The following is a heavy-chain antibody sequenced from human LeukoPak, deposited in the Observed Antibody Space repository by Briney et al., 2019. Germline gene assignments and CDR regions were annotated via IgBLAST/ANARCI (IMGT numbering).Heavy chain of an antibody. Sequence: SETLSLTCAVYGGSFSGYYWSWIRQPPGKGLEWIGEINHSGSTNYNPSLKSRVTISVDTSKNQFSLKLSSVTAADTAVYYCARDKGIAVAGAYYYYYYYMDVWGKGTTVTVSS. CDR3: ARDKGIAVAGAYYYYYYYMDV. J-gene: IGHJ6*03. V-gene: IGHV4-34*01. CDR1: GGSFSGYY. D-gene: IGHD6-19*01. CDR2: INHSGST.